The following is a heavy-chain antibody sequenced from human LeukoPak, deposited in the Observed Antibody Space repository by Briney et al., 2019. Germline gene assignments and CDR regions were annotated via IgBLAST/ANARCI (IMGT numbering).Heavy chain of an antibody. D-gene: IGHD4-17*01. CDR1: GYTFNAYY. CDR3: ARGLAGPLTVLAPYYFDY. CDR2: INPSGGST. J-gene: IGHJ4*02. V-gene: IGHV1-46*02. Sequence: ASVKVSCKTSGYTFNAYYMHWVRQAPGQGLEWMGIINPSGGSTSYAQKFQGRVTMTRDTSTSTVYMELSSLRSEDTAVYYCARGLAGPLTVLAPYYFDYWGQGTLVTVSS.